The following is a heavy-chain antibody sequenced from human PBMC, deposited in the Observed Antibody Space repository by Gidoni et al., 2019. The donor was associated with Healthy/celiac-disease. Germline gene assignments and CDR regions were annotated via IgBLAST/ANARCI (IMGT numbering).Heavy chain of an antibody. J-gene: IGHJ5*02. V-gene: IGHV3-11*01. D-gene: IGHD2-2*01. CDR1: GFTFSDYY. CDR3: ARDQTGVPAASSALYNWFDP. CDR2: ISSSGSTI. Sequence: VQLVESGGGLVKPGGSLRLSCAASGFTFSDYYMTWILQAPGKGLEWVSYISSSGSTIYYADSVKGRFTISRDNAKNSLYLQMNSLRAEDTAVYYCARDQTGVPAASSALYNWFDPWGQGTLVTVSS.